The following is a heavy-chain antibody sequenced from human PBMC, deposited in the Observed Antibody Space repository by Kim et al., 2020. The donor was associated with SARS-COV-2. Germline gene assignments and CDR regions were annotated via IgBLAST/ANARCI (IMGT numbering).Heavy chain of an antibody. Sequence: QKFQGRVTITADESTSTAYMELSSLRSEDTAVYYCARVRFGELEDAFDIWGQGTMVTVSS. J-gene: IGHJ3*02. V-gene: IGHV1-69*01. CDR3: ARVRFGELEDAFDI. D-gene: IGHD3-10*01.